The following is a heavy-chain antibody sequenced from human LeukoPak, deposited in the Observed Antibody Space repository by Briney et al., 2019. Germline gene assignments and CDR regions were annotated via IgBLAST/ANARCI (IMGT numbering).Heavy chain of an antibody. V-gene: IGHV3-21*01. J-gene: IGHJ3*02. CDR2: TDTSGNYI. CDR3: ARGRSITLLRGVAMSDGFDI. D-gene: IGHD3-10*01. Sequence: GGSLRLSCAASGFTFSNYGMNWVRQAPGKGLEWVSFTDTSGNYIYYGDSVKGRFTISRDNAKNLVFLQMNGLRAEDTAVYYCARGRSITLLRGVAMSDGFDIWGQGAMVAVSS. CDR1: GFTFSNYG.